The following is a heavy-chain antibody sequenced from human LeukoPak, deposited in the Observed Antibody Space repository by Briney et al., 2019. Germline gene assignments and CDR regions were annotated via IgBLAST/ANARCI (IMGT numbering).Heavy chain of an antibody. CDR1: GVSIGSHY. CDR3: ARDAY. V-gene: IGHV4-59*11. CDR2: VYNSGTT. J-gene: IGHJ4*02. Sequence: SETLSLTCTVSGVSIGSHYWSWIRQSPGKGLEWIGCVYNSGTTAYNTSLTGRVTISVDTSKNQYSLNLRSVTAADAAVYYCARDAYWGQGILVTVSS.